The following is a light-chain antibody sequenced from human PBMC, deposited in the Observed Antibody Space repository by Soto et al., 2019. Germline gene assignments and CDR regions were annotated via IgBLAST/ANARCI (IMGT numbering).Light chain of an antibody. Sequence: QSVLTQPPSVSEAPGQRVTISCTGSSSNIGAGYEAHWYQQVPGTAPKLLIYENNNRPSGVPDRFSGSKSGTSASLAITGLQAEDEADYYCSSYAGINNLGVFGTGTKLTVL. CDR1: SSNIGAGYE. J-gene: IGLJ1*01. V-gene: IGLV1-40*01. CDR2: ENN. CDR3: SSYAGINNLGV.